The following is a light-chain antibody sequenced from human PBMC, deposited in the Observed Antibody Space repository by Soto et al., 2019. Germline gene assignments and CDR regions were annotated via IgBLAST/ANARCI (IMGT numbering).Light chain of an antibody. CDR2: GAS. J-gene: IGKJ4*01. Sequence: DIQMTQSPFSLPASVGDRVNITCRASQSISNYLNWYQHKPGRAPSLLIHGASSLQGGVPSRFSGSGSGTDFTLTISSLHPEDFTTYYCQHTYSAPLPFGGGTRVEF. V-gene: IGKV1-39*01. CDR1: QSISNY. CDR3: QHTYSAPLP.